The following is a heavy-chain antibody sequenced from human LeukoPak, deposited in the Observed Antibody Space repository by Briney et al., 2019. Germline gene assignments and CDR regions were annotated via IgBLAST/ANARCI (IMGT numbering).Heavy chain of an antibody. V-gene: IGHV4-34*01. CDR3: ARGRRITMVRGAAPYSFDI. J-gene: IGHJ3*02. Sequence: SETLSLTCTVSGGSISSYYWSWIRQPPGKGLEWIGEINHSGSTNYNPSLKSRVTISVDTSKNQFSLKLSSVTAADTAVYYCARGRRITMVRGAAPYSFDIWGQGTMVTVSS. CDR2: INHSGST. CDR1: GGSISSYY. D-gene: IGHD3-10*01.